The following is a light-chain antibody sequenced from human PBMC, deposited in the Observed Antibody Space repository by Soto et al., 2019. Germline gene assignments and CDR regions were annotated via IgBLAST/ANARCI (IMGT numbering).Light chain of an antibody. Sequence: EIVLTQSPGPLSLSPGERATLSCRASQSVSNDYLAWYQQKPGQAPRLLIYGASSRATGIPDRFSGGGSGTDFTLTSSILQSEDFAIYYWQQYNTWPITFGQGTRLEI. V-gene: IGKV3-20*01. CDR3: QQYNTWPIT. CDR2: GAS. CDR1: QSVSNDY. J-gene: IGKJ5*01.